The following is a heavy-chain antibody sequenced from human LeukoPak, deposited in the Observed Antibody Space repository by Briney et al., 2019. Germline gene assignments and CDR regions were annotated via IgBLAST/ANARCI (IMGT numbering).Heavy chain of an antibody. V-gene: IGHV3-23*01. D-gene: IGHD1-26*01. CDR3: AKDLWELTNAFDI. CDR2: ISGSGGST. Sequence: PGGSLRLSCAASGFTFSSYAMSWVRQAPGKGLEWVSAISGSGGSTYYADSVKGRFTISRDNSKNALYLQMNSLRAKDTAVYYCAKDLWELTNAFDIWGQGTMVTVSS. CDR1: GFTFSSYA. J-gene: IGHJ3*02.